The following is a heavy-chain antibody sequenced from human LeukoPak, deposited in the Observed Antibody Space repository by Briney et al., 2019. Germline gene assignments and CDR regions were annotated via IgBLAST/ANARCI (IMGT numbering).Heavy chain of an antibody. CDR3: AKLVSQYSGYDY. CDR2: IYHSGST. CDR1: GYSISSGYY. V-gene: IGHV4-38-2*02. D-gene: IGHD5-12*01. Sequence: SETLSLTCTVSGYSISSGYYWGWIRQPPGKGLEWIGSIYHSGSTYYNPSLKSRVTISVDTSKNQFSLKLSSVTAADTAVYYCAKLVSQYSGYDYWGQGTLVTVSS. J-gene: IGHJ4*02.